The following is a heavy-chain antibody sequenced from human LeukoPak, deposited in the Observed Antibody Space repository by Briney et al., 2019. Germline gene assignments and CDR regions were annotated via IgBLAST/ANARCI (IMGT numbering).Heavy chain of an antibody. CDR1: GFTFSIYG. Sequence: PPGGSLRLSCAASGFTFSIYGMHWVRQAPGKVLEWVAVISYDGSNKYYADSVKGRFTISRDNSKNTLYLQMNSLRAEDTAVYYCAKDHYYGSGSYYKNAQTDPWGQGTLVTVSS. V-gene: IGHV3-30*18. CDR2: ISYDGSNK. CDR3: AKDHYYGSGSYYKNAQTDP. J-gene: IGHJ5*02. D-gene: IGHD3-10*01.